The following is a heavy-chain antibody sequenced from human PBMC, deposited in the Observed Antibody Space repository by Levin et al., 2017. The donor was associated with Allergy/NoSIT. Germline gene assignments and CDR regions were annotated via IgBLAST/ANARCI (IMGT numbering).Heavy chain of an antibody. V-gene: IGHV4-39*01. CDR1: GGSISTSSYY. J-gene: IGHJ6*03. CDR3: TGGPHEILTARYYYYMDV. D-gene: IGHD3-9*01. Sequence: PSQTLSLTCSVSGGSISTSSYYWGWIRQPPGKGLEWIGSVFYSGTAYYNPSLRRRGTISVDTSKKQFSLELTSVTAADTAVYYCTGGPHEILTARYYYYMDVWGKGTTVTVSS. CDR2: VFYSGTA.